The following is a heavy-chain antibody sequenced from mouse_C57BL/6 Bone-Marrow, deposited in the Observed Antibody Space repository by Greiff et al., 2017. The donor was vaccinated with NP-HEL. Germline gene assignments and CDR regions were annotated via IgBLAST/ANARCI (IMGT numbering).Heavy chain of an antibody. V-gene: IGHV5-4*01. CDR3: ARAGGLRRGSFES. Sequence: EVHLVESGGGLVKPGGSLKLSCAASGFTFSSYAMSWVRQTPEKRLEWVATISDGGSYTYYPDNVKGRFTISRDNAKTTLYLQMSHLKSEDTALYYSARAGGLRRGSFESWGQGATLTVSS. CDR2: ISDGGSYT. CDR1: GFTFSSYA. J-gene: IGHJ2*01. D-gene: IGHD2-2*01.